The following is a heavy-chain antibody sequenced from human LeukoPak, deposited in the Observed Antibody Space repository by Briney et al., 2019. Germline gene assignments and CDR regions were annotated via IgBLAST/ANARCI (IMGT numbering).Heavy chain of an antibody. CDR3: AKDLFYY. V-gene: IGHV3-30*02. J-gene: IGHJ4*02. CDR2: IRYDGRNK. Sequence: GESLKISCAASGFTFSSSGVHWVRQAPGKGLEWVAFIRYDGRNKYYADSVKGRFTISRDNSKNTLYLQMNSLRAEDTAVYYCAKDLFYYWGQGTLVTVSS. CDR1: GFTFSSSG.